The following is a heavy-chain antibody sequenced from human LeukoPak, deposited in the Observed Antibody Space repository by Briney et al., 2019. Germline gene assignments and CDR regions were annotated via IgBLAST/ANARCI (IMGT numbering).Heavy chain of an antibody. Sequence: KPSETLSLTCTVSGGSISSYYWSWIRQPPGKGLEWIGYIYYSGSTNYNPSLKSRVTISVDTSKNQFSLKLSSVTAADTAVYYCARDEGAELDGAFDIWGQGTMVTVSS. CDR1: GGSISSYY. CDR3: ARDEGAELDGAFDI. V-gene: IGHV4-59*01. CDR2: IYYSGST. D-gene: IGHD1-26*01. J-gene: IGHJ3*02.